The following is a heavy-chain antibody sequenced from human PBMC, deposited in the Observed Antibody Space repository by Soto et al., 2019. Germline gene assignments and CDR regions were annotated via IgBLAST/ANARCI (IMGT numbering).Heavy chain of an antibody. CDR3: ARDLGCSGGSCYSVWFDP. CDR1: GYTFTSYA. Sequence: QVQLVQSGAEVKKPGASVKVSCKASGYTFTSYAMHWVRQAPGQRLEWMGWINAGNGNTKYSQKFQGRVTITRDTSARTAYMELSSLRSEDTAVYYCARDLGCSGGSCYSVWFDPWGQGTLVPVSS. D-gene: IGHD2-15*01. V-gene: IGHV1-3*01. J-gene: IGHJ5*02. CDR2: INAGNGNT.